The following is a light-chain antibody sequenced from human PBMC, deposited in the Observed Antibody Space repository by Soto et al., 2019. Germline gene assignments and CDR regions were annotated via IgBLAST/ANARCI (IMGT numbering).Light chain of an antibody. V-gene: IGKV1-5*03. CDR2: KAS. Sequence: DIQMTQSPSTLSASVGDRVTITCRASQSISSWLAWYQQKPEKAPKLLISKASSLESGVPSRFSGSGSGTEFTLTISSLQPDDFASYYCQEYNSYSYTFGQGTKLEIK. CDR3: QEYNSYSYT. CDR1: QSISSW. J-gene: IGKJ2*01.